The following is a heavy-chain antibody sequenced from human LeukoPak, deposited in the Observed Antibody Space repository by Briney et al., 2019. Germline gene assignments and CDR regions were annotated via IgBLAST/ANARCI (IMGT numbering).Heavy chain of an antibody. Sequence: SETLSLTCAVSGYSISSGYYWGWIRQPPGKGLEWIGSIYHSGSTYYNPSLKSRVTISVDTSKNQFSLKLSSVTAADTAVYYCARAGCCSSTSCPIGKIDYWGQGTLVTVSS. V-gene: IGHV4-38-2*01. CDR3: ARAGCCSSTSCPIGKIDY. J-gene: IGHJ4*02. CDR1: GYSISSGYY. D-gene: IGHD2-2*01. CDR2: IYHSGST.